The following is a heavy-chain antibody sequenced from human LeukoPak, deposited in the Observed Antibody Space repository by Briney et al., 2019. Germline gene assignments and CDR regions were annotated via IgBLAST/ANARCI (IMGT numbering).Heavy chain of an antibody. D-gene: IGHD1-26*01. CDR3: AKGGKWDVTPFDY. J-gene: IGHJ4*02. V-gene: IGHV3-23*01. CDR2: ISGGGGST. CDR1: GFTFTSYS. Sequence: GGSLRLSCAASGFTFTSYSMNWVCQAPGKGLEWVSTISGGGGSTYYADSVKGRFTISRDNSKNTLYLQVNSLRAEDTAVYYCAKGGKWDVTPFDYWGQGALVTVSS.